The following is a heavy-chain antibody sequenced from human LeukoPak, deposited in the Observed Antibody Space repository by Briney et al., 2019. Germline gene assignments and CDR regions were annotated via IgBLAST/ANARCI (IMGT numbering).Heavy chain of an antibody. CDR2: IKHDGSEK. CDR1: GFTLSRYW. D-gene: IGHD1-26*01. J-gene: IGHJ4*02. V-gene: IGHV3-7*02. CDR3: AKINSGSYTDY. Sequence: GGSLRLSCAASGFTLSRYWMSWVRQAPGKGLEWVANIKHDGSEKYYVDSVKGRFTISRDNAKNSLYLQMNSLRAEDTAVYYCAKINSGSYTDYWGQGTLVTVSS.